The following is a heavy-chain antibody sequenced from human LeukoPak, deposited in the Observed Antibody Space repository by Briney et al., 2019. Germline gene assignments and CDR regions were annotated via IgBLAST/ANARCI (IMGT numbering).Heavy chain of an antibody. CDR1: GGSISSSSYY. D-gene: IGHD3-10*01. Sequence: TSETLSLTCTVSGGSISSSSYYWGWIRQPPGKGLEWIGSIYYSGSTYYNPSLKSRVTISVDTSKNQFSLKLSSVTAADTAVYYCARDLPYGSGSYSTLLDYWGQGTLVTVSS. J-gene: IGHJ4*02. CDR3: ARDLPYGSGSYSTLLDY. V-gene: IGHV4-39*07. CDR2: IYYSGST.